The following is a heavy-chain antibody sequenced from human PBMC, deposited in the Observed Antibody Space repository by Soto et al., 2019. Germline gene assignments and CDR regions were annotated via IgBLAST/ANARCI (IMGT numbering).Heavy chain of an antibody. V-gene: IGHV3-33*06. D-gene: IGHD2-15*01. CDR3: AKGYSIVPAHHFDF. J-gene: IGHJ4*02. CDR1: GVKVCRSG. CDR2: IWYDGSNK. Sequence: SDEPCGVKVCRSGMQWDHQKKGKGLEWVAVIWYDGSNKYYADSVKGRFTISRDNSKNTLYLQMNSLRAEDTAVYFCAKGYSIVPAHHFDFLGQGTPVTGSS.